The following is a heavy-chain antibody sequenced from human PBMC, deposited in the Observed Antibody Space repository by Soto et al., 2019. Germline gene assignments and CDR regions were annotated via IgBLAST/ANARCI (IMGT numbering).Heavy chain of an antibody. J-gene: IGHJ6*02. V-gene: IGHV1-69*06. CDR1: GGAFNNYA. CDR3: ASWSNWNPLYYDGLDV. D-gene: IGHD1-20*01. Sequence: QVQLLQSGAEVKKPGSSVKVSCKVSGGAFNNYALTWVRHGPGQGLEWLGGIIPLHNTSNYSLKFLGRVTMTADISSTTVYMELNRLTSDDTDTYYCASWSNWNPLYYDGLDVWGQGTTVTVSS. CDR2: IIPLHNTS.